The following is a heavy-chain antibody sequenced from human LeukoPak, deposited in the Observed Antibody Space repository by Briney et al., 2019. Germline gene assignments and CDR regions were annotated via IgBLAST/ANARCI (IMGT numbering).Heavy chain of an antibody. CDR1: GGTFSSYA. V-gene: IGHV1-69*04. CDR2: IIPILGIA. Sequence: GASVKVSCKASGGTFSSYAISWVRQAPGQGLEWMGRIIPILGIANYAQKFQGRVTITADKSTSTAYMGLSSLRSEDTAVYYCARETTTVTMREDYYYYGMDVWGQGTTVTVSS. J-gene: IGHJ6*02. D-gene: IGHD4-17*01. CDR3: ARETTTVTMREDYYYYGMDV.